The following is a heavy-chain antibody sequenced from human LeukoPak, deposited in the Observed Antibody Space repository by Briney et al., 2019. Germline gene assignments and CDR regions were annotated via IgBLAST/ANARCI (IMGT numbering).Heavy chain of an antibody. Sequence: SETLSLTCAVSGYSISSGYYWGWIRQPPGKGLEGSGSIYHSGSTYYNPSLKSRVTISVDTSKNQFSLKLSSVTAADTAVYYCARVFYGDYVVDYWGQGTLVTVSS. CDR1: GYSISSGYY. CDR2: IYHSGST. CDR3: ARVFYGDYVVDY. J-gene: IGHJ4*02. V-gene: IGHV4-38-2*01. D-gene: IGHD4-17*01.